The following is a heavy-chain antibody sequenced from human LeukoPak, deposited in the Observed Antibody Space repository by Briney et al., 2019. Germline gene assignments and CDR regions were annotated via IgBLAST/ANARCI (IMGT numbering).Heavy chain of an antibody. CDR1: GYSISSGYY. Sequence: PSETLSLTCTVSGYSISSGYYWGWIRQPPGKGLEWIGSIYHSGSTYFNPSLKSRVTISVDTSKNQFSLKLSSVTAADTAVYYCARRGVTPIYYMDVWGKGTTVTVSS. V-gene: IGHV4-38-2*02. J-gene: IGHJ6*03. D-gene: IGHD2-21*02. CDR3: ARRGVTPIYYMDV. CDR2: IYHSGST.